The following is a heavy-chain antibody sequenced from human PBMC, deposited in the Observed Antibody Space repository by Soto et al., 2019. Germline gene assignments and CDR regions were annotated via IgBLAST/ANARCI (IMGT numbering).Heavy chain of an antibody. CDR2: ISGSGIDI. V-gene: IGHV3-21*01. CDR3: ATWLLREHAFDI. Sequence: PGGSLRLSCAASGFAFYYYNMNWVRQAPGRGLEWVSSISGSGIDIHFTDSVKGRFTISRDNAKTSLYLQMDSLRPEDTAIYYCATWLLREHAFDIWGLGTMVTVSS. D-gene: IGHD2-15*01. CDR1: GFAFYYYN. J-gene: IGHJ3*02.